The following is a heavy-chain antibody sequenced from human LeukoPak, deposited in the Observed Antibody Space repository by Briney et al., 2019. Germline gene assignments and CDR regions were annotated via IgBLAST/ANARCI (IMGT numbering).Heavy chain of an antibody. CDR2: IKQDGSEK. V-gene: IGHV3-7*05. D-gene: IGHD5-24*01. CDR1: GFTCSNYW. CDR3: ARASDPWLQLT. J-gene: IGHJ5*02. Sequence: PGGSLRLSCAASGFTCSNYWMIWVRQAPGKGLEWVGNIKQDGSEKRYADSVRGRFSISRDNAQTSLYLQMNSLRAEDTAVYYCARASDPWLQLTWGQGTLVTVSS.